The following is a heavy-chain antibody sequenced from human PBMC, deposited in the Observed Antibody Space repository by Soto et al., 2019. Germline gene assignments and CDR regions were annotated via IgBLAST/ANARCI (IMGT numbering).Heavy chain of an antibody. CDR1: GFTFSSYA. CDR3: ARDPSIFVSRHTTHIDY. CDR2: ISYDGSNK. D-gene: IGHD2-2*01. Sequence: PGGSLRLSCAASGFTFSSYAMHWVRQAPGKGLEWVAVISYDGSNKYYADSVKGRFTISRDNSKNTLYLQMNSLRAEDTAVYYCARDPSIFVSRHTTHIDYWGQGTLVTVSS. V-gene: IGHV3-30-3*01. J-gene: IGHJ4*02.